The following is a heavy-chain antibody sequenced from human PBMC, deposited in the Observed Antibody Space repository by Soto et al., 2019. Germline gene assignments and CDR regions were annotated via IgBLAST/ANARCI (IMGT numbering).Heavy chain of an antibody. V-gene: IGHV3-30*18. CDR1: VFTFSDYG. CDR2: ISYDGTTK. CDR3: AQSEDDSSDYVGYFDY. D-gene: IGHD3-22*01. J-gene: IGHJ4*02. Sequence: RGSPPLSCAASVFTFSDYGMPWVRQAPGKGPELLEVISYDGTTKHYADSVKGRFTISRDNFKNTLHLQINSLRGEDTAVYHCAQSEDDSSDYVGYFDYWGQGTMVTVSS.